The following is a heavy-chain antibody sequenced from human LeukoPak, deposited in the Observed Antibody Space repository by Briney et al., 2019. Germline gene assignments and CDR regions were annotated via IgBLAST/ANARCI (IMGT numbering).Heavy chain of an antibody. D-gene: IGHD3-3*01. CDR3: ARRYDFWSGYYSYYYYMDV. Sequence: PGGSLRLSCAASGFTFSSHGMSWVRQAPGKGLEWVSTISGSGDNTYYADSVKGRFTISRDISKNTLYLQMNSLRAEDTAVYYCARRYDFWSGYYSYYYYMDVWGKGTTVTVSS. CDR2: ISGSGDNT. CDR1: GFTFSSHG. V-gene: IGHV3-23*01. J-gene: IGHJ6*03.